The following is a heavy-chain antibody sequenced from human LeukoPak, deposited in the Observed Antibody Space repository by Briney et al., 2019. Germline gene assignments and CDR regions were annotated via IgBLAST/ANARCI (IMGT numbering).Heavy chain of an antibody. V-gene: IGHV4-31*03. Sequence: PSETLSLTCTVSGGSISSGGYYWSWIRQHPGKGLEWIGYIYYSGSTYYNPSLKSRVTISVDTSKNQFSLKLSSVTAADTAVYYCAREVYCSSTSCCHTARFDIWGQGTMVTVSS. CDR1: GGSISSGGYY. D-gene: IGHD2-2*01. J-gene: IGHJ3*02. CDR2: IYYSGST. CDR3: AREVYCSSTSCCHTARFDI.